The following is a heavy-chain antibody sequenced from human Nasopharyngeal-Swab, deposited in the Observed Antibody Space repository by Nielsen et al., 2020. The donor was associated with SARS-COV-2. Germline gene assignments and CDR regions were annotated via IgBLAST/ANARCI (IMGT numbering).Heavy chain of an antibody. V-gene: IGHV3-7*03. CDR2: IKQDGREK. D-gene: IGHD3-16*02. J-gene: IGHJ6*03. CDR1: AFSFSTYW. CDR3: ARQGVFVPAYFHQYYMDV. Sequence: GESLKISCAASAFSFSTYWMTWVRQAPGTGLEWVANIKQDGREKYYVDSVKGRFTVSRDNPKNLLYLQVNSLRAEDTAVYYCARQGVFVPAYFHQYYMDVWGKGTTVTVSS.